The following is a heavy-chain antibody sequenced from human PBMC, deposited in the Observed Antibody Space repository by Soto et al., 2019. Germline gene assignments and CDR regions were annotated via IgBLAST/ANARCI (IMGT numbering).Heavy chain of an antibody. CDR2: IIPIFGTA. CDR3: ARAVGSYQSFYFDY. CDR1: GGTFSSYA. V-gene: IGHV1-69*13. J-gene: IGHJ4*02. Sequence: SVKVSCKASGGTFSSYAISWVRQAPGQGLEWMGGIIPIFGTANYAQKFQGRVTITADESTSTAYMKLSSLRSEDTAVYYCARAVGSYQSFYFDYWGQGTLVTVSS. D-gene: IGHD1-26*01.